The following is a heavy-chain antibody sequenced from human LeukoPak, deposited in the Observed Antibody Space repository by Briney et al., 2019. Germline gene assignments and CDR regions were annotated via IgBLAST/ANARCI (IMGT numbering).Heavy chain of an antibody. V-gene: IGHV3-23*01. CDR3: AKDGGYGDFYLTYVSKPSYFDY. J-gene: IGHJ4*02. Sequence: QPGGALRLSCAASGFTFSSYAMSWVRQAPGKGLEWVSAISGSGGSTYYADSVKGRFTISRDNSQNTLYLQMNSLRAEDTAVYNCAKDGGYGDFYLTYVSKPSYFDYRGQGTLVTVSS. D-gene: IGHD4-17*01. CDR1: GFTFSSYA. CDR2: ISGSGGST.